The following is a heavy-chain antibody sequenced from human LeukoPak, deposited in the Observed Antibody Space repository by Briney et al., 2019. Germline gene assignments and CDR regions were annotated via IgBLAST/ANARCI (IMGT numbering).Heavy chain of an antibody. D-gene: IGHD1-26*01. V-gene: IGHV3-30-3*01. CDR1: GFTFSSYA. Sequence: GGSLRLSCAASGFTFSSYAMHWVRQAPGKGLEWVAVISYDGSNKYYADSVKGRFTFSRDNSKNTLYLQMNSLRAEDTAVYYCARDYSGSYLYITYGMDVWGQGTTVTVSS. CDR2: ISYDGSNK. J-gene: IGHJ6*02. CDR3: ARDYSGSYLYITYGMDV.